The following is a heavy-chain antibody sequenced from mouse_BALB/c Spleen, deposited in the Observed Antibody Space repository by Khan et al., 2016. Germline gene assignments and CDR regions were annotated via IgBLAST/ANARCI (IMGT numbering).Heavy chain of an antibody. CDR2: IFPGTGTT. Sequence: VQLQESGAELVKPGASVKLSCKTSGFTFTSYWIQWVKQRPGQGLGWIGEIFPGTGTTYYNETFKGKATLTIDTSSSTAYMQLSSLTSEDSAVYFCARGRNWYFDVWGAGTTVTVSS. J-gene: IGHJ1*01. V-gene: IGHV1S132*01. CDR1: GFTFTSYW. CDR3: ARGRNWYFDV.